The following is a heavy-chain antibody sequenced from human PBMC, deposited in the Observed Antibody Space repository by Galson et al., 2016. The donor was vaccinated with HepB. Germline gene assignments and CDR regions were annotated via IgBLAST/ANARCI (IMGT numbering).Heavy chain of an antibody. Sequence: TLSLTCTVSNVSIHGYYWTWIRQTPGKTLEYIGYVTYMGTAYYNPSLKSRVTMSVDASRNQFSLRLTSMTAADTALSYCARHRLYCAGRRCYQAAYYFDRWGQGTQVTVSS. CDR1: NVSIHGYY. CDR2: VTYMGTA. J-gene: IGHJ4*02. D-gene: IGHD2-21*01. V-gene: IGHV4-59*08. CDR3: ARHRLYCAGRRCYQAAYYFDR.